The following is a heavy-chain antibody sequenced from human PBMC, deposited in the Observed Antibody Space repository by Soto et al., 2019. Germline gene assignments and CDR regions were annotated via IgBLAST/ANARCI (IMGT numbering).Heavy chain of an antibody. V-gene: IGHV4-39*01. CDR3: ARHELRYWFDP. CDR1: GGAISSSSYY. Sequence: PSETLSLTCTVSGGAISSSSYYWGWIRQPPGKGLEWIGSFYYSGSTYYNPSLKSRVSISVDTSKNQFSLKLSSVTAADTAVYYCARHELRYWFDPWGQGTLVTVSS. D-gene: IGHD1-7*01. J-gene: IGHJ5*02. CDR2: FYYSGST.